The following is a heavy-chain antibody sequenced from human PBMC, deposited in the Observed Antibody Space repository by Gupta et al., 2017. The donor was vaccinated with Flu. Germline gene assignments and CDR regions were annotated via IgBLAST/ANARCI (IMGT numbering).Heavy chain of an antibody. CDR2: MYYGGNT. CDR3: TAVGWSGDY. CDR1: GGSISSSPYY. D-gene: IGHD6-19*01. V-gene: IGHV4-39*01. J-gene: IGHJ4*02. Sequence: QLQLQESGPGLVKPSETLSLTCVVSGGSISSSPYYWAWVRQSPGEGLECIGSMYYGGNTFYKSSLKSRLTMSVDTSNNLFSLNLNSVTAADTAVYYCTAVGWSGDYWGQGALGTVSS.